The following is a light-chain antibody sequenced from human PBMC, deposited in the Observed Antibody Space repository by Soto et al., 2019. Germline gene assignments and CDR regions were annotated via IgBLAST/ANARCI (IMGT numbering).Light chain of an antibody. V-gene: IGLV2-14*03. CDR1: GRAFGGSNH. CDR2: DVS. CDR3: SSYRSSSSPPFV. Sequence: QSVLTQPASVSGSPGQSITISCTGTGRAFGGSNHVSWYQQHPGKAPKLLIYDVSNRPSGISDRFSGSKSGNTASLTVSGLLIEDEADYFCSSYRSSSSPPFVFGTGTKSPS. J-gene: IGLJ1*01.